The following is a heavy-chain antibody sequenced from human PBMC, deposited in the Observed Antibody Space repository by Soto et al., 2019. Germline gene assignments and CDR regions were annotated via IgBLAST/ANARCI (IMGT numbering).Heavy chain of an antibody. CDR1: GGSISSGGYS. CDR2: IYHSGST. V-gene: IGHV4-30-2*01. J-gene: IGHJ4*02. D-gene: IGHD3-10*01. Sequence: PSETLSLTCAVXGGSISSGGYSWSWIRQPPGKGLEWIGYIYHSGSTYYNPSLKSRVTISVDRSKNQFSLKLSSVTAADTAVYYCASGSPADFDYWGQGTLVTVSS. CDR3: ASGSPADFDY.